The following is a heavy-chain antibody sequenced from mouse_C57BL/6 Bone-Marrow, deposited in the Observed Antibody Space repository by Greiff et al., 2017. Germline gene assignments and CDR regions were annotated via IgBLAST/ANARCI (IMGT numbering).Heavy chain of an antibody. CDR1: GFNIKDDY. Sequence: EVQLQQSGAELVRPGASVKLSCTASGFNIKDDYMHWVKQRPEQGLEWIGWIDPENGDTEYASKFQGKATITADPSSNTAYLQLSSLTSGETGVYYCTTGGNGFAYWGQGTLVTVSA. V-gene: IGHV14-4*01. CDR2: IDPENGDT. CDR3: TTGGNGFAY. J-gene: IGHJ3*01.